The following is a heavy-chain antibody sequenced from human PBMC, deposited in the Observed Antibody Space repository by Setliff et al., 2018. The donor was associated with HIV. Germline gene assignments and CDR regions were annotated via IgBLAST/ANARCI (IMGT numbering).Heavy chain of an antibody. CDR3: ARETNASGSLTAYWYFDL. V-gene: IGHV4-59*12. D-gene: IGHD3-10*01. J-gene: IGHJ2*01. Sequence: SETLSLTCTVSGGSISSYYWSWIRQPPGKGLEWIGYIYYSGSTYYEPSLRGRVTISIDRSKNQFSLKLNSVTAADTAVYYCARETNASGSLTAYWYFDLWGRGTLVTVSS. CDR1: GGSISSYY. CDR2: IYYSGST.